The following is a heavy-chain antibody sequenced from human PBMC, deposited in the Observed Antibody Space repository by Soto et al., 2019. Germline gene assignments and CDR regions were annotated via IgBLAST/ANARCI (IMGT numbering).Heavy chain of an antibody. Sequence: PGGSLRLSCAASGFTFSSYAMSWVRQAPGKGLEWVSAISGSGGSTYYADSVKGRFTISRDNSKNTLYLQMNSLRAEDTAVYYCAKESNRMVRGVIIRFSGYFDYWGQGTLVTVSS. J-gene: IGHJ4*02. D-gene: IGHD3-10*01. CDR1: GFTFSSYA. CDR2: ISGSGGST. V-gene: IGHV3-23*01. CDR3: AKESNRMVRGVIIRFSGYFDY.